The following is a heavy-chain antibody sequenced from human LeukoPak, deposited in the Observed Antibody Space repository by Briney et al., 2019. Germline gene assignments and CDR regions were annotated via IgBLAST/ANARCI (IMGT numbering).Heavy chain of an antibody. CDR2: IYYSGST. CDR3: AIPSPGIAVAGSNWYFDL. V-gene: IGHV4-59*12. D-gene: IGHD6-19*01. J-gene: IGHJ2*01. Sequence: SETLSLTSTVSGGSISSYYWSWIRQPPGKGLEWVGYIYYSGSTNYNPSLKSRVTISVDTSKSQFSLKLSSVTAADTAVYYCAIPSPGIAVAGSNWYFDLWGRGTLVTVSS. CDR1: GGSISSYY.